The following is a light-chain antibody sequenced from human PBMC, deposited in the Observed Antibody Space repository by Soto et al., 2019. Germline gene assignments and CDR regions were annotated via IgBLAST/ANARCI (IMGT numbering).Light chain of an antibody. V-gene: IGKV1-33*01. CDR1: QDISNY. J-gene: IGKJ4*01. Sequence: DIQMTQSPSSLSASVGDRVTITCQASQDISNYLNWYQQKPGKAPKLLIYDASNLETGVPSRFSGSWSWTNFTFTISSLQPEDIATYYCQQYDNLPSLTFGGGTKVEIK. CDR3: QQYDNLPSLT. CDR2: DAS.